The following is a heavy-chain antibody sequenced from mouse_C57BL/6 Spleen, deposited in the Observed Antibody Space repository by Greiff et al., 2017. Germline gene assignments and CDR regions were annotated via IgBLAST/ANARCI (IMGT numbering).Heavy chain of an antibody. J-gene: IGHJ4*01. Sequence: VQLQQPGAELVKPGASVKLSCKASGYTFTSYWLHWVKQRPGQGLEWIGMIHPNSGSTNYNEKFKSKATLTVDKASSPAYMQLSSLTSEDSAVYYCAREVLSRDYAMDYWGQGTSVTVSS. CDR3: AREVLSRDYAMDY. CDR1: GYTFTSYW. CDR2: IHPNSGST. V-gene: IGHV1-64*01. D-gene: IGHD1-1*01.